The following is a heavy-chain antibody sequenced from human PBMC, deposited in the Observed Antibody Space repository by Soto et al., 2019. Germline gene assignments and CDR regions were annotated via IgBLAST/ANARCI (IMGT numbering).Heavy chain of an antibody. V-gene: IGHV1-3*01. D-gene: IGHD3-22*01. J-gene: IGHJ6*02. CDR1: GYTFTSYA. Sequence: QVQLVQSGAEVKKPGASVKVSCKASGYTFTSYAMHWVRQAPGQRLEWMGWSNAGNGNTKYSQMFQGRVTITRDTSASTAYMELSSLRSEDTAVYYCASSYYYDSSGYSSLYYYYGMDVWGQGTTVTVSS. CDR2: SNAGNGNT. CDR3: ASSYYYDSSGYSSLYYYYGMDV.